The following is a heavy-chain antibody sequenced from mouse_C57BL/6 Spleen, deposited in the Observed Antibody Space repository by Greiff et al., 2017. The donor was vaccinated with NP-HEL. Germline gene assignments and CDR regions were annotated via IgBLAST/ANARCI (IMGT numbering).Heavy chain of an antibody. CDR1: GYTFTSYW. CDR3: ARYDYSSYWYFDV. Sequence: QVQLQQPGAELVKPGASVKLSCKASGYTFTSYWMQWVKQRPGQGLEWIGEIDPSDSYTNYNQKFKGKATLTVDTSSSTAYMQLSSLTSEDSAVYYCARYDYSSYWYFDVWGTGTTVTVSS. V-gene: IGHV1-50*01. CDR2: IDPSDSYT. J-gene: IGHJ1*03. D-gene: IGHD2-4*01.